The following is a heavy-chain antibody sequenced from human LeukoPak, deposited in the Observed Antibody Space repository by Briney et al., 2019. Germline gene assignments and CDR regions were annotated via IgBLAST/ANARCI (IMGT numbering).Heavy chain of an antibody. D-gene: IGHD3-10*01. CDR2: INSNTGGT. J-gene: IGHJ6*02. V-gene: IGHV1-2*02. CDR1: AYTXTGYY. Sequence: ASVKVSCKASAYTXTGYYMHGLRQAPAQGLEWMGWINSNTGGTNYGQKFQGRVTMTRDTSISTAYMELSRLRSDDTAVYYCARSSGSYYNPRNYYYGMDVWGQGTTVTVSS. CDR3: ARSSGSYYNPRNYYYGMDV.